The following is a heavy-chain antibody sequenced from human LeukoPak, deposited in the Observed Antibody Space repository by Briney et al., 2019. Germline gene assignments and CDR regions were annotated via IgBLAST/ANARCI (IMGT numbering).Heavy chain of an antibody. CDR3: ASDKTSNTAMVAGAFDI. Sequence: SETLSLTCTVSGGSISSYYWSWIRQPPGKGLEWIGYIYYSGSTNYNPSLKSRVTISVDTSKNQFSLKLSSVTAADTAVYYCASDKTSNTAMVAGAFDIWGQGTMVTVSS. CDR1: GGSISSYY. J-gene: IGHJ3*02. CDR2: IYYSGST. D-gene: IGHD5-18*01. V-gene: IGHV4-59*01.